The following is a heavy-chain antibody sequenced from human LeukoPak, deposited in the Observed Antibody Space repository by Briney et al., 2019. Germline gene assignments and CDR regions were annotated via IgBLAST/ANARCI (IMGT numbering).Heavy chain of an antibody. J-gene: IGHJ5*02. CDR3: ARSYGYSSSWYGSDWFDP. D-gene: IGHD6-13*01. Sequence: PSETLSLTCSVSGDSISYFYWSWIRQAAGKGLEWIGRISGSGSTDYNASLKSRVTMSVDTSKNQFSLKVTSVTAADTAVYYCARSYGYSSSWYGSDWFDPWGQGTLVTVSS. CDR1: GDSISYFY. V-gene: IGHV4-4*07. CDR2: ISGSGST.